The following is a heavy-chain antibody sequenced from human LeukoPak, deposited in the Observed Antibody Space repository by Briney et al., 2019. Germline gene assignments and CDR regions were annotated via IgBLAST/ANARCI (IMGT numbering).Heavy chain of an antibody. D-gene: IGHD5/OR15-5a*01. CDR3: IRGGIRVSGIDAFDI. V-gene: IGHV3-13*01. CDR2: IVIGDDT. J-gene: IGHJ3*02. CDR1: GFTFRDYD. Sequence: GGSLRLSCAASGFTFRDYDMHWVRQVPGRGLEWVSAIVIGDDTHYPDSGKGRFTTSKENAKNSLYLQMNTLRDGDPAVYYCIRGGIRVSGIDAFDIWGQGTMVTVSS.